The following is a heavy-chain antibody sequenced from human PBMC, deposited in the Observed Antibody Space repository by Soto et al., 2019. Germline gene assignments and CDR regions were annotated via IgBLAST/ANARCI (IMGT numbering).Heavy chain of an antibody. Sequence: QVQLQESGPGLVKPSETLSLTCTVSGDSMTNNYWGWIRQPPGKGLEWIGYVYYSGATNYNPSLKSRVSMSPDPSRNQFSMKLTSVTAADTAVYYCARAMGDWGTYYYYYGMDVWGQGTMVTGSS. V-gene: IGHV4-59*01. CDR2: VYYSGAT. J-gene: IGHJ6*02. D-gene: IGHD3-16*01. CDR1: GDSMTNNY. CDR3: ARAMGDWGTYYYYYGMDV.